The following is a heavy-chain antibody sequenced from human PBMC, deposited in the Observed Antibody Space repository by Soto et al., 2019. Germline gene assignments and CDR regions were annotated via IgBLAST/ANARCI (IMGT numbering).Heavy chain of an antibody. V-gene: IGHV3-7*03. CDR3: ARTRADYGEDHGMDV. CDR1: GFTFSSYW. Sequence: GGSLRLSCAASGFTFSSYWMSWVRQAPGKGLEWVANIKQDGSEKYYVDSVKGRFTISRDNAKNSLYLQMNSLRAEDTAGYYCARTRADYGEDHGMDVWGQGTTVTVSS. D-gene: IGHD4-17*01. J-gene: IGHJ6*02. CDR2: IKQDGSEK.